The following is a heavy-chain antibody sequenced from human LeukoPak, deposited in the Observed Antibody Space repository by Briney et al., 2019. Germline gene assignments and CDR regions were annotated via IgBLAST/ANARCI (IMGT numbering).Heavy chain of an antibody. CDR1: GFTFSSYG. D-gene: IGHD6-19*01. CDR3: AKSQVTGWYDFDY. V-gene: IGHV3-30*02. Sequence: GGSLRLSCAASGFTFSSYGMHWVRQAPGKGLEWVASIRSDGSDKKYADSVKGQFTISRDNSKSTLNLQMNSLRPEDTAVDYCAKSQVTGWYDFDYWGQGTLVIVSS. CDR2: IRSDGSDK. J-gene: IGHJ4*02.